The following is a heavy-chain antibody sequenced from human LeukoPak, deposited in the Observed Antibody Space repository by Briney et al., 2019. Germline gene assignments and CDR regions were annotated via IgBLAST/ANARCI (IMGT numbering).Heavy chain of an antibody. J-gene: IGHJ3*02. CDR3: ARGSLRGGSYRYTPRFAFDI. Sequence: PSETLSLTCAVYGGSFSGYYWSWIRQPPGKGLEWIGEINHSGSTNYNPSLKSRVTISVDTSKNQFSLKLSSVTAADTAVYYCARGSLRGGSYRYTPRFAFDIWGQGTMVTVSS. D-gene: IGHD3-16*02. CDR2: INHSGST. CDR1: GGSFSGYY. V-gene: IGHV4-34*01.